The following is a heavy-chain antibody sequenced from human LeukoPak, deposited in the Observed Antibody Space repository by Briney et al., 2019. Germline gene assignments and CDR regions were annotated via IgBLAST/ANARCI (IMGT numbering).Heavy chain of an antibody. Sequence: PSETLSLTCTVSGGSISSYYWSWIRQPPGKGLEWIGYIYYSGSTNYNPSLKSRVTISVDTSKNQFSLKLSSVTAADTAVYYCARDNPYYSSSYDYWGQGTLVTVSS. CDR3: ARDNPYYSSSYDY. J-gene: IGHJ4*02. D-gene: IGHD6-13*01. CDR2: IYYSGST. CDR1: GGSISSYY. V-gene: IGHV4-59*12.